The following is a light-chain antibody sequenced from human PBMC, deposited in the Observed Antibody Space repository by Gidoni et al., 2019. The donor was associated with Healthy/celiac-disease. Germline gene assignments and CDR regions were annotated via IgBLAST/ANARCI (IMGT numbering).Light chain of an antibody. Sequence: QSPGTLSLSPGERATLSCRASQSVSSSYLAWYQQKPGQAPRLLIYGASSRATGIPDRFSGSGSGTDFTLTISRLEPEAVAVYYCQQYGSSPRTFGQGTKVEIK. CDR3: QQYGSSPRT. CDR1: QSVSSSY. V-gene: IGKV3-20*01. CDR2: GAS. J-gene: IGKJ1*01.